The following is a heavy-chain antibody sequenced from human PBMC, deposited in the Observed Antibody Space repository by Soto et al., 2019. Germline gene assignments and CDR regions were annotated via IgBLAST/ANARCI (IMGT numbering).Heavy chain of an antibody. J-gene: IGHJ5*02. CDR3: ARGGYCSSSSCYLANWFDP. CDR2: IYPGDSDT. CDR1: GYSFTSYW. D-gene: IGHD2-2*01. V-gene: IGHV5-51*01. Sequence: GESLKISCKGSGYSFTSYWIGWVRQMPGKGLEWMGIIYPGDSDTRYSPSFQGQVTISADKSVSTAYLQWSSLKASDTAMYYCARGGYCSSSSCYLANWFDPWGQGTPVTV.